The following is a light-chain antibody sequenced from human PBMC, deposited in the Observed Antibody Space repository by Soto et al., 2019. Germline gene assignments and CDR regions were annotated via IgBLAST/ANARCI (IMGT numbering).Light chain of an antibody. CDR2: HAS. V-gene: IGKV3-15*01. CDR1: QSVGSN. J-gene: IGKJ1*01. Sequence: EIVMTQSPATLSVSPGERATLSCRASQSVGSNLAWYQQKPGQAPRHLIYHASTRAARGPARFSGSGSETEFTLTIISLQSEDFAVYYCHQYNSWRPGTFGQGTKVEIK. CDR3: HQYNSWRPGT.